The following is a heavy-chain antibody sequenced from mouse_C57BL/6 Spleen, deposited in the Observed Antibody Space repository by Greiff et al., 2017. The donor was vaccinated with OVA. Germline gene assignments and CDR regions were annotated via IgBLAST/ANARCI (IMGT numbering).Heavy chain of an antibody. V-gene: IGHV1-50*01. D-gene: IGHD1-3*01. J-gene: IGHJ3*01. CDR2: IDPSDSYT. CDR1: GYTFTSYW. CDR3: AGGDNFAY. Sequence: VKLQQPGAELVKPGASVKLSCKASGYTFTSYWMQWVKQRPGQGLEWIGEIDPSDSYTNYNEKFKGKATLTVDTSSSTAYMQLSRLTSEDSAVYYCAGGDNFAYWGQGTLVTVSA.